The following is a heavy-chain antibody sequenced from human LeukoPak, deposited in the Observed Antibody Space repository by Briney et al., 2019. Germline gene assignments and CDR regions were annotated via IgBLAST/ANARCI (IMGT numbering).Heavy chain of an antibody. J-gene: IGHJ4*02. V-gene: IGHV1-2*02. Sequence: ASVKVSCKASGYTFTGYYMHWVRQAPGQGLEWMGWINPNSGGTNYAQKFQGRVTMTRDTSISTAYMELSRLRSDDTAVYYCARGRHLRFLEWLLSDYWGQGTLVTVSS. D-gene: IGHD3-3*01. CDR2: INPNSGGT. CDR1: GYTFTGYY. CDR3: ARGRHLRFLEWLLSDY.